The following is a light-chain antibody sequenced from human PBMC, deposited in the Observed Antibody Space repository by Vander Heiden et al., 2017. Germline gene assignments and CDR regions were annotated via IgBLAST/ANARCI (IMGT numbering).Light chain of an antibody. CDR1: SRDVGAYNY. Sequence: QSALTQPASVSGSPGPSITISCTGTSRDVGAYNYVSWYQQHPGKAPKLMIYDVSSRPSGVSDRFSGSKSGNTASLTISGLQPEDEADYYCSSYTSGSTLVVFGGGTKLTVL. J-gene: IGLJ2*01. V-gene: IGLV2-14*03. CDR3: SSYTSGSTLVV. CDR2: DVS.